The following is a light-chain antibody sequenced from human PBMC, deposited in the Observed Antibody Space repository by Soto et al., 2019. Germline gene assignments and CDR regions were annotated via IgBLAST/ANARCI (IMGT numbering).Light chain of an antibody. Sequence: ELVLTQSPGTLSLSPGERATLSCRASQNVGANYLAWYQQKPGQAPRLLIYHASTRASGIPDRFSGSGSGTDFTLTITRLEPADFALYYCQQYASSPLTFGQGTRLEIK. V-gene: IGKV3-20*01. CDR1: QNVGANY. CDR2: HAS. CDR3: QQYASSPLT. J-gene: IGKJ5*01.